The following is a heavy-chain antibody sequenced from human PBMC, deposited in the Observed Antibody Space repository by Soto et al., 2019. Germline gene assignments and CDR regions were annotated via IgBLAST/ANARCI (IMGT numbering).Heavy chain of an antibody. J-gene: IGHJ6*02. V-gene: IGHV1-3*01. CDR2: INAGNGNT. Sequence: QIQLMQSGAEVKKPGASVKVSCKASGYTFTSYGIHWVRQAPGQRLEWTGWINAGNGNTKYSEKFQGRVTITRDTSACTAYLELSSLRSEDTAVYYCARDPNDSSAYYHHYYYGMDVWCQGTTVTVSS. CDR1: GYTFTSYG. CDR3: ARDPNDSSAYYHHYYYGMDV. D-gene: IGHD3-22*01.